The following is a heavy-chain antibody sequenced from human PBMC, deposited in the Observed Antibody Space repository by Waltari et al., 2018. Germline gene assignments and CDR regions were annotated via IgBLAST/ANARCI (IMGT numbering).Heavy chain of an antibody. CDR1: GGSFSGYY. Sequence: QVQLQQWGAGLLKPSETLSLTCAVYGGSFSGYYWSWIRQPPGKGLEWIGEINHSGSTNYTPSLKSRVTISVDTSKNQFSLKLSSVTAADTAVYYCARGSEYYGDYDFWGQGTLVTVSS. CDR3: ARGSEYYGDYDF. D-gene: IGHD4-17*01. J-gene: IGHJ4*02. CDR2: INHSGST. V-gene: IGHV4-34*01.